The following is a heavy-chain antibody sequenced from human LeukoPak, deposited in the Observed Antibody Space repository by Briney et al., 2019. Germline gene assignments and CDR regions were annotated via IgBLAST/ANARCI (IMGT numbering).Heavy chain of an antibody. Sequence: GASVKVSCKASGYTFTSYGISWVRQAPGQGLEWMGWISAYNGNTNYAQKLQGRVTMTTDTSTSTAYMELRSLRSDDTAVYYCARLLVAVASTPGVWFDYWGQGTLVTVSS. CDR3: ARLLVAVASTPGVWFDY. CDR1: GYTFTSYG. J-gene: IGHJ4*02. V-gene: IGHV1-18*01. D-gene: IGHD6-19*01. CDR2: ISAYNGNT.